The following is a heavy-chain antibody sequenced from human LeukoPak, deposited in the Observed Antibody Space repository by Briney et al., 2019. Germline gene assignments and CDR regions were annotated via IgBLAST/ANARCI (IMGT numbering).Heavy chain of an antibody. V-gene: IGHV1-2*02. D-gene: IGHD6-13*01. J-gene: IGHJ4*02. CDR1: GYTFTGYY. CDR3: ARGPTYSSSWYYFDY. CDR2: INPNSGGT. Sequence: ASVKVSCKASGYTFTGYYIHWVRQAPGQGLEWMGWINPNSGGTNYAQKFQGRVTMTRDTSISTAYMEVSRLRSDDTAMYYCARGPTYSSSWYYFDYWGQGTLVTVSS.